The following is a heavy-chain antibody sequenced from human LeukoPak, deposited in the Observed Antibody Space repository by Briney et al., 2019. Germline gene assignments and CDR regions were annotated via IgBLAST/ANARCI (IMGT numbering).Heavy chain of an antibody. CDR1: GGTFSSYA. CDR2: IIPIFGTA. V-gene: IGHV1-69*05. J-gene: IGHJ4*02. Sequence: ASVKVSCKASGGTFSSYAISWVRQAPGQGLEWMGRIIPIFGTANYAQKFQGRVTITTDESTSTAYMELSSLRSEDTAVYYCARGDRCSYGTFDYWGQGTLVTVSS. CDR3: ARGDRCSYGTFDY. D-gene: IGHD5-18*01.